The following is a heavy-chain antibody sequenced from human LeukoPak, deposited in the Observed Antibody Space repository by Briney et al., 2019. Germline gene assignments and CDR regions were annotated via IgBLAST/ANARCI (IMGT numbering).Heavy chain of an antibody. CDR1: GFTFSSYA. CDR2: ISGSGDST. Sequence: PGGSLRLSCAASGFTFSSYAMSWVRQAPGKGLEWVSAISGSGDSTYYGDSVKGRFTISRDNSKNTLYLQMNSLRAEDTAVYYCARDPIHGGYWGQGTLVTVSS. CDR3: ARDPIHGGY. V-gene: IGHV3-23*01. J-gene: IGHJ4*02. D-gene: IGHD4-23*01.